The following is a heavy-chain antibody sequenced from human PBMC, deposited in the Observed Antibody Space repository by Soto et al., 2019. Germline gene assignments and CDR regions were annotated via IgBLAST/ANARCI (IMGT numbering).Heavy chain of an antibody. V-gene: IGHV4-30-4*01. CDR3: ARWFHGSSQYINWFYP. CDR2: ISYIGST. J-gene: IGHJ5*02. D-gene: IGHD3-10*01. CDR1: GGSISSGAYV. Sequence: PSESRSRTGTVAGGSISSGAYVWNWISQSPGKGLEWLGYISYIGSTYYNTSLKSRLSISRDTSKNQFSLKMTSVIDAVTAVYFCARWFHGSSQYINWFYPLRQVTPVTVSS.